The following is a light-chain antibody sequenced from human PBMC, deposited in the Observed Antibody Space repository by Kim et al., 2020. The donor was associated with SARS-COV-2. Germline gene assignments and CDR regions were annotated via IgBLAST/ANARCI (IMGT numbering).Light chain of an antibody. Sequence: EIVMTQSPATLSVSPGERATLSCRASQSVTSNLAWYQKRPGQAPRLLISGASTRATGIPARFSGSGSGTEFTLTISSLQCEDFAVYYCQQYENWYSFGQGTKLEI. CDR1: QSVTSN. CDR3: QQYENWYS. V-gene: IGKV3-15*01. J-gene: IGKJ2*03. CDR2: GAS.